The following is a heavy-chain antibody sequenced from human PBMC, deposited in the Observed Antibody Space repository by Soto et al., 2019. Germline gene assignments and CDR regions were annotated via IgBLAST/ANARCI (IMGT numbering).Heavy chain of an antibody. CDR2: INPNSGGT. J-gene: IGHJ4*02. V-gene: IGHV1-2*04. CDR3: ARSWLITAPYYYGSRSYPPFDY. CDR1: GYTFTGYY. Sequence: ASVKVSCKASGYTFTGYYMHWVRQAPGQGLEWMGWINPNSGGTNYAQKFQGWVTMTRDTSISTAYMELSRLRSDDTAVYYCARSWLITAPYYYGSRSYPPFDYWGQGTLVTVSS. D-gene: IGHD3-10*01.